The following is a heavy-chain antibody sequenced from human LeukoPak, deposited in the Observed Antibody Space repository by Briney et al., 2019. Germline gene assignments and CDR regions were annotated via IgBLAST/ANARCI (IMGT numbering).Heavy chain of an antibody. CDR2: ISSSSSYI. CDR3: ARDLGWYSSGWYDGGYFDY. D-gene: IGHD6-19*01. Sequence: GGSLRLSCAASGFTFSSYSMNCVRPAPGKGLEWVSSISSSSSYIYYADSVKGRFTISRDNAKNSLYLQMNSLRVEDTAVYYCARDLGWYSSGWYDGGYFDYWSQGTLVTVSS. CDR1: GFTFSSYS. V-gene: IGHV3-21*01. J-gene: IGHJ4*02.